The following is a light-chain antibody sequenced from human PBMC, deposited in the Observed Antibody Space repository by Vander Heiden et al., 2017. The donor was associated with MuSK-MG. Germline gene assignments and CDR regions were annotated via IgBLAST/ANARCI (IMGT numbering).Light chain of an antibody. CDR1: QAISTS. CDR2: TSS. Sequence: DIQMTQSPTSLSASVGDTVSITCRASQAISTSLAWYQQKPGKAPKLLLYTSSRLESGVPSRFSGSGSGTDYTLIISSLQPEDFATYYCLQYYNAPWAFGHGTKVEIK. CDR3: LQYYNAPWA. J-gene: IGKJ1*01. V-gene: IGKV1-NL1*01.